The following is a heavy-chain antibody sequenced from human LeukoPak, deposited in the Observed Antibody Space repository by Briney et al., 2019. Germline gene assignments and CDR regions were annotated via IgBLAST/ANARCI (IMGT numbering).Heavy chain of an antibody. CDR3: ARDTYYYGSGSFHSYYYYGMDV. CDR2: INHSGST. D-gene: IGHD3-10*01. Sequence: SETLSLTCAVYGGSFSGYYWSWIRQPPGKGLEWIGEINHSGSTNYNPSLKSRVTISVDTSKNQFSLKLSSVTAADTAVYYCARDTYYYGSGSFHSYYYYGMDVWGKGTTVTVSS. V-gene: IGHV4-34*01. J-gene: IGHJ6*04. CDR1: GGSFSGYY.